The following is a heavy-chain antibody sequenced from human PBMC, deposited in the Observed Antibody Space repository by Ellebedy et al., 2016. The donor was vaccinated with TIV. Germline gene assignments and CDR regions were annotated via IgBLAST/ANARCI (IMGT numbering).Heavy chain of an antibody. CDR2: ISGSGGST. J-gene: IGHJ4*02. V-gene: IGHV3-23*01. CDR3: ASGVWYSSSSGDY. CDR1: GFTFSSYA. Sequence: GGSLRLXXAASGFTFSSYAMSWVRQAPGKGLEWVSAISGSGGSTYYADSVKGRFTISRDNSKNTLYLQMNSLRAEDTAVYYCASGVWYSSSSGDYWGQGTLVTVSS. D-gene: IGHD6-6*01.